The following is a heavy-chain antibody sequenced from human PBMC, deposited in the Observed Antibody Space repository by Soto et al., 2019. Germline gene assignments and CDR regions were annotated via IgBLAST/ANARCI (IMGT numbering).Heavy chain of an antibody. CDR3: ARGSGYSYCYVDY. J-gene: IGHJ4*02. Sequence: QVQLVQSGAEVKKPGASVKVSCKASGYTFTSYAMHWVRQAPGQRLEWMGWINAGNGNTKYSQKFQGRVTITRDTSASTAYMELSSLRSEDTAVYYCARGSGYSYCYVDYWGQGTLVTVSS. CDR1: GYTFTSYA. CDR2: INAGNGNT. V-gene: IGHV1-3*01. D-gene: IGHD5-18*01.